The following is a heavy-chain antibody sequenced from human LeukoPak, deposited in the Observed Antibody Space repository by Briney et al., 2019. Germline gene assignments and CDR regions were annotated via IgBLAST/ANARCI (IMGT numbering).Heavy chain of an antibody. V-gene: IGHV1-8*01. Sequence: ASVKVSCKASGYTFTSYGINWVRQATGQGLEWMGWMNPNSGNTGYAQKFQGRVTMTRNTSISTAYMELSSLRSEDTAVYYCAREGAAAGTTFDYWGQGTLVTVSS. CDR1: GYTFTSYG. CDR3: AREGAAAGTTFDY. J-gene: IGHJ4*02. CDR2: MNPNSGNT. D-gene: IGHD6-13*01.